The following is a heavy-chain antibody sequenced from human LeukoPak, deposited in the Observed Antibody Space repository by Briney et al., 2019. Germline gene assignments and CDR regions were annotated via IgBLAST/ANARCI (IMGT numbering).Heavy chain of an antibody. J-gene: IGHJ4*02. D-gene: IGHD5-24*01. CDR3: AKGVRDGYNSPIDY. CDR1: GFSFSSYA. CDR2: ISGSGGET. V-gene: IGHV3-23*01. Sequence: GGSLRLSCAASGFSFSSYAMNWVRQAPGKGLEWVSGISGSGGETYYGDSVKGRFTISRDNSKNTLYVQLKSLRAEDTAVYYCAKGVRDGYNSPIDYWGQGTLVTVSS.